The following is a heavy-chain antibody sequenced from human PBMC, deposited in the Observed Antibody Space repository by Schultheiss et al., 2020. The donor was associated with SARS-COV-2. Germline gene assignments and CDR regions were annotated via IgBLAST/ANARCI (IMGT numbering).Heavy chain of an antibody. Sequence: GGSLRLSCAADGVTFSRYAMHWVRQAPGKGLDWVAVISYDGNTKYYADSVKGRFTISRDNPKNTLYLQMNSLRADDTAIYYCAEGAGENSNFESWGRGTLVTVSS. CDR2: ISYDGNTK. J-gene: IGHJ4*02. D-gene: IGHD3-10*01. V-gene: IGHV3-30-3*02. CDR1: GVTFSRYA. CDR3: AEGAGENSNFES.